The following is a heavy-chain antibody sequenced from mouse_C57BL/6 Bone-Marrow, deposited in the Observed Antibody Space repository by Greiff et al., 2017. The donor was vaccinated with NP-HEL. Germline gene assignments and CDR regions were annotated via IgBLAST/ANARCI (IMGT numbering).Heavy chain of an antibody. V-gene: IGHV5-6*01. J-gene: IGHJ3*01. CDR2: ISSGGSYT. D-gene: IGHD4-1*01. CDR1: GFTFSSYG. Sequence: VQLQQSGGDLVKPGGSLKLSCAASGFTFSSYGMSWVRQTPDKRLEWVATISSGGSYTYYPDSVKGRFTISRDNAKNTLYLQMSSLKSEDTAMYYCARHTGPWFAYWGQGTLVTVSA. CDR3: ARHTGPWFAY.